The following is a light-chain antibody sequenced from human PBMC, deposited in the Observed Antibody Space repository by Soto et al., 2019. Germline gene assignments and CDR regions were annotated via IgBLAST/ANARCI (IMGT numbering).Light chain of an antibody. CDR3: QQYGSSPRT. V-gene: IGKV3-20*01. J-gene: IGKJ1*01. CDR2: DAS. CDR1: QSVSSSY. Sequence: ENVLTQSPGTLSLSPGERATLSCRASQSVSSSYFAWYQQKPGQPPRLLIYDASSRATGIPDRFSGSGSGTDFTLTISRLEPEDFAVYFCQQYGSSPRTFGQGTKVEIK.